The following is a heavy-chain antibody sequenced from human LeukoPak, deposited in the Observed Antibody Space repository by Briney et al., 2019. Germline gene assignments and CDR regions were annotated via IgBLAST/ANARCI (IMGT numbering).Heavy chain of an antibody. D-gene: IGHD1-1*01. CDR2: ISFDGNYR. Sequence: GGSLRFSCAASGFTFDAYGMHWVRQPPGKGLEWVAVISFDGNYRTYADSVKGRFTISRDNSKNTLYLQMSHLRVEDTALYYCAKAAAERCASIKCYPFDSWGQGTLVSVSS. CDR1: GFTFDAYG. J-gene: IGHJ4*02. CDR3: AKAAAERCASIKCYPFDS. V-gene: IGHV3-30*18.